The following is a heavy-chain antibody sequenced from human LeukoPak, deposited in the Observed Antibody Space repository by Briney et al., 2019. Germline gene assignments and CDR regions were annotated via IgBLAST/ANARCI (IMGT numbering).Heavy chain of an antibody. V-gene: IGHV3-53*01. CDR3: AREGRFRELPDY. Sequence: PGGSLRLSCAASGFTVSSNYMSWVRRAPGKGLEWVSVIYSGGSTYYADSVKGRFTISRDNSKNTLYLQMNSLRAEDTTVYYCAREGRFRELPDYWGQGTLVTVSS. CDR1: GFTVSSNY. J-gene: IGHJ4*02. D-gene: IGHD3-10*01. CDR2: IYSGGST.